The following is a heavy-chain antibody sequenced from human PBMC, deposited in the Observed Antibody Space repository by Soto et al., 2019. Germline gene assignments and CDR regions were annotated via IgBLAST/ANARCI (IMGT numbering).Heavy chain of an antibody. CDR1: GFTFSSYA. J-gene: IGHJ4*02. CDR3: ARVHGGVGSSGPFDY. D-gene: IGHD6-19*01. Sequence: PGGSLRLSCAASGFTFSSYAMHWVRQAPGKGLEWVAVISYDGSNKYYADSVKGRFTISRDNSKNTLYLQMNSLRAEDTAVYYCARVHGGVGSSGPFDYWGQGTLVTVSS. V-gene: IGHV3-30-3*01. CDR2: ISYDGSNK.